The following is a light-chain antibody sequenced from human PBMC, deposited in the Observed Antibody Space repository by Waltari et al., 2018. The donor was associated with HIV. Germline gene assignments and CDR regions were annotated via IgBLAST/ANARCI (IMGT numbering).Light chain of an antibody. CDR3: MQALQTPRT. V-gene: IGKV2-28*01. J-gene: IGKJ1*01. Sequence: DIVMTQSSLSLPVPPGESASVSCRSTQTLPHSNVYNYLAGYLQNPAQSPQLLTHLRSNRASGVTDRVSGSGSGTDFTLKSSRVEAEDVGVYYCMQALQTPRTFGQGTKVEIK. CDR1: QTLPHSNVYNY. CDR2: LRS.